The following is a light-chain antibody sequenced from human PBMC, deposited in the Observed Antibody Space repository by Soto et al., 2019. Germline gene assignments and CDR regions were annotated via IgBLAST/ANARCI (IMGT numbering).Light chain of an antibody. CDR2: EVT. V-gene: IGLV2-8*01. Sequence: QSALTQPPSASGSLGQLVTISCTGTSGDVGHYNYVSWYQQQPGKAPKLIIYEVTKRPSGVPDRFSGSKSGNTASLTVSGLQAEDEADYYCSSYVDSFSVIFGGGTKLTVL. CDR3: SSYVDSFSVI. CDR1: SGDVGHYNY. J-gene: IGLJ2*01.